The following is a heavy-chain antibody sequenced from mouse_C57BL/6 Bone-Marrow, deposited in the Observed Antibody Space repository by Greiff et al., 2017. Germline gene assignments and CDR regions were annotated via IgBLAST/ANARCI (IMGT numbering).Heavy chain of an antibody. CDR2: IDPSDSYT. V-gene: IGHV1-69*01. J-gene: IGHJ1*03. D-gene: IGHD1-1*01. CDR1: GYTFTSYW. CDR3: ARGGYYYGSYWYFDV. Sequence: QVQLKQSGAELVMPGASVKLSCKASGYTFTSYWMHWVKQRPGQGLEWIGEIDPSDSYTNYNQKFKGKSTLTVDKSSSTAYMQLSSLTSEDSAVYYCARGGYYYGSYWYFDVWGTGTTVTVSS.